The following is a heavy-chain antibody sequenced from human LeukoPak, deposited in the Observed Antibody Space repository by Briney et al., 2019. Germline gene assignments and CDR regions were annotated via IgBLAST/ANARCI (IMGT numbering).Heavy chain of an antibody. D-gene: IGHD3-10*01. CDR1: GGSISSSSYY. V-gene: IGHV4-39*01. CDR2: IYYSGST. Sequence: PSETLSLTCTVSGGSISSSSYYWGWIRQPPGKGLEWIGSIYYSGSTYYNPSLKSRVTISVDTSKNQFSLKLSSVTAADTAVYYCARLDFRGTHRPYYYYYMDVWGKGTTVTISS. J-gene: IGHJ6*03. CDR3: ARLDFRGTHRPYYYYYMDV.